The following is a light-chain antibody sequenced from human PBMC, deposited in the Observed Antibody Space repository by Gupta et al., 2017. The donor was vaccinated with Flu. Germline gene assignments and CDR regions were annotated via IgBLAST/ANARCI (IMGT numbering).Light chain of an antibody. CDR2: SAY. V-gene: IGKV1-39*01. CDR3: LMTNSSPPT. J-gene: IGKJ4*01. Sequence: DCQRTQSASSLSASIGDTITITCRARQNLGKFFNWYQQKPGEAPKILIYSAYTLQNGVPSRFSGSVSETDFALTISKLQPEDFAIYFCLMTNSSPPTFGGGTRVDI. CDR1: QNLGKF.